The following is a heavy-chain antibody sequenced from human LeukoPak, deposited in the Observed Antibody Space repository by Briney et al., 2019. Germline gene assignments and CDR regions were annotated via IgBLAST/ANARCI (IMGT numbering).Heavy chain of an antibody. Sequence: ASVKVSCKASGYTFTSYAMHWVRQAPGQRHEWMGWINAGNGNTKYSQKFQGRVTITRDTSASTAYMELSSLRSEDTAVYYCARDRQYYYGSGSYYNYYYGMDVWGKGTTVTVSS. V-gene: IGHV1-3*01. CDR3: ARDRQYYYGSGSYYNYYYGMDV. CDR1: GYTFTSYA. D-gene: IGHD3-10*01. CDR2: INAGNGNT. J-gene: IGHJ6*04.